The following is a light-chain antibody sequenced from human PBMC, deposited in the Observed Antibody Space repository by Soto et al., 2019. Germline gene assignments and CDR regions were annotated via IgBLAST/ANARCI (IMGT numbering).Light chain of an antibody. CDR2: EGS. J-gene: IGLJ1*01. CDR3: CSFAGSSTSYV. Sequence: QSVLTQPASVSGSPGQSITISCTGTSSDVGSYNLVSWYQQHPGKAPKLMISEGSKRPSGLSNRFSGSKSGNTASLTISGLQAEDEADYYCCSFAGSSTSYVFGNGTKVTVL. CDR1: SSDVGSYNL. V-gene: IGLV2-23*01.